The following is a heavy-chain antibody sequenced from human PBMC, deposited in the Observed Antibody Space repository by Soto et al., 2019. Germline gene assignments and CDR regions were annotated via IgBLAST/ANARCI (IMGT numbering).Heavy chain of an antibody. Sequence: RLSCAASGFTFEDYAMHWVRQAPGRGLEWVSYISWNSDYIGYADSVKGRLTISRDNAKNSLYLQMNSLRAEDTALYYCAKDMGGSVKYYYYGMDVWGQGTTVTVSS. CDR2: ISWNSDYI. CDR3: AKDMGGSVKYYYYGMDV. CDR1: GFTFEDYA. J-gene: IGHJ6*02. D-gene: IGHD3-16*01. V-gene: IGHV3-9*01.